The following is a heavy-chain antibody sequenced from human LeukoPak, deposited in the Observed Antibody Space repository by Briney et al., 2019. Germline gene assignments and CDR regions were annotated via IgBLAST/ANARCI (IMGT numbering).Heavy chain of an antibody. CDR3: AKDDYGDYAGGYNWFDP. J-gene: IGHJ5*02. CDR2: ISYDGSNK. V-gene: IGHV3-30*18. D-gene: IGHD4-17*01. CDR1: GFTFSSYG. Sequence: PGGSLSLSCAASGFTFSSYGRHGFRQAPGKGLEWVPVISYDGSNKYYADSVKGRFTISRDNSKNTLYLQMNSLRAEDTAVYYCAKDDYGDYAGGYNWFDPWGQGTLVTVSS.